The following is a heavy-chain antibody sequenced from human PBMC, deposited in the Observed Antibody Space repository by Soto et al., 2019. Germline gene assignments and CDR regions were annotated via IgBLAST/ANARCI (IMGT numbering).Heavy chain of an antibody. CDR1: GFTFSSYA. V-gene: IGHV3-30-3*01. CDR2: ISYDGSNK. J-gene: IGHJ4*02. D-gene: IGHD5-12*01. CDR3: ARAEDIVATNHAD. Sequence: GGSLRLSCAASGFTFSSYAMHWVRQAPGKGLEWVAVISYDGSNKYYADSVKGRFTISRDNSKNTLYLQMNSLRAEDTAVYYCARAEDIVATNHADWGQGTLVTVSS.